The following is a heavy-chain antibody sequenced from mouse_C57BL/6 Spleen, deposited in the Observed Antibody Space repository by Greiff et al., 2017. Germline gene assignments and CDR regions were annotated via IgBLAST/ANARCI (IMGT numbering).Heavy chain of an antibody. CDR3: ARGDNYYGSSYVWVY. V-gene: IGHV1-61*01. D-gene: IGHD1-1*01. J-gene: IGHJ2*01. Sequence: QVQLQQPGAELVRPGSSVKLSCKASGYTFTSYWMDWVKQRPGQGLEWIGNIYPSDSETHYNQKFKDKATLTVDKSSSTAYMQLSSLTSEDSAVYYCARGDNYYGSSYVWVYWGQGTTLTVSS. CDR2: IYPSDSET. CDR1: GYTFTSYW.